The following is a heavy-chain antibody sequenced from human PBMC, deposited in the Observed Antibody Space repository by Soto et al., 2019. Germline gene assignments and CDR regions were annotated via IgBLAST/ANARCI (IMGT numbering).Heavy chain of an antibody. CDR1: GFTFSDYY. Sequence: LRLSCAASGFTFSDYYMSWIRQAPGKGLEWVSYISSSGSTIYYADSVKGRFTISRDNAKNSLYLQMNSLRAEDTAVYYCARVLRYSSSSYYFDYWGQGTLVTVSS. CDR3: ARVLRYSSSSYYFDY. D-gene: IGHD6-6*01. J-gene: IGHJ4*02. V-gene: IGHV3-11*01. CDR2: ISSSGSTI.